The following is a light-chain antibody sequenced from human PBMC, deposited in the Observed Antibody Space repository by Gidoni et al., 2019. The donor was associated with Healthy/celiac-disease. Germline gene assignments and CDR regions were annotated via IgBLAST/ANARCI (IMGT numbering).Light chain of an antibody. CDR2: DVS. CDR3: SSYTSSSSWV. CDR1: SSDFGGYNY. V-gene: IGLV2-14*03. J-gene: IGLJ3*02. Sequence: QSALTQPASVSGSPGQSITISCTGTSSDFGGYNYVSWYQQHPGNAPKLMIYDVSKRPSGVSNRCSGSKSGNTASLTISGLQAEDEADYYCSSYTSSSSWVFGGGTKLTVL.